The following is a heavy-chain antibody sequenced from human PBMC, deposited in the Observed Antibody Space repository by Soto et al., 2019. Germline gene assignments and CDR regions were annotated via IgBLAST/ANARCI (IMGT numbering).Heavy chain of an antibody. CDR3: ARHAVGATHYYYYGMDV. CDR2: TYPGDSDT. D-gene: IGHD1-26*01. Sequence: GESLKISCKGSGYSFTSYWIGWVRQMPGKGLEWMGITYPGDSDTRYSPSFQGQVTISADKSISTAYLQWSSLKASDTAMYYCARHAVGATHYYYYGMDVWGQGTTVTVSS. V-gene: IGHV5-51*01. CDR1: GYSFTSYW. J-gene: IGHJ6*02.